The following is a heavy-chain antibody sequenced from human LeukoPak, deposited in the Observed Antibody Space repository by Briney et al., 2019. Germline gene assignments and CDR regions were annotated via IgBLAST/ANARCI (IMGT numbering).Heavy chain of an antibody. V-gene: IGHV4-34*01. CDR2: ITHHGST. CDR1: GGSFTNYY. CDR3: APIFGDYSDFDS. J-gene: IGHJ4*02. Sequence: SETLSLTCDVYGGSFTNYYLSWVRQPPGKGLEWIGEITHHGSTNYNPSLKSRVSISVDTSKNQFPLKLSSVAAADTAVYYCAPIFGDYSDFDSWGQGTLVTVSS. D-gene: IGHD4-17*01.